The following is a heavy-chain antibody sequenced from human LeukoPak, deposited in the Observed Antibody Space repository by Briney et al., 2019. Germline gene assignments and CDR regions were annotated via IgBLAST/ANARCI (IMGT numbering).Heavy chain of an antibody. CDR3: ARVRITMVRGVTNFDY. J-gene: IGHJ4*02. Sequence: KPGGSLRLSCAASGFTFSTDTMNWVRQPPGKGLEWVSSISSGSNYIYYADSAKGRFTISRDNAQNSLYLQMNSLRAEDTAVYYCARVRITMVRGVTNFDYWGQGTLVTVSS. CDR2: ISSGSNYI. D-gene: IGHD3-10*01. CDR1: GFTFSTDT. V-gene: IGHV3-21*01.